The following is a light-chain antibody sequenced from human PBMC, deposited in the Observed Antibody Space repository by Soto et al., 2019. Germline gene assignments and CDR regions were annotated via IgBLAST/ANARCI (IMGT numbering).Light chain of an antibody. CDR2: GAS. CDR1: QSVSSSY. V-gene: IGKV3-20*01. J-gene: IGKJ1*01. CDR3: QQYRSSLPWP. Sequence: EIVLTQSPGTLSLSPGERATLSCRASQSVSSSYLAWYQQKPGQAPRLLIYGASSRATGIPDRFSGSGSGTDFTLTISRLEPEDFAVYYCQQYRSSLPWPFGQGTKVDIK.